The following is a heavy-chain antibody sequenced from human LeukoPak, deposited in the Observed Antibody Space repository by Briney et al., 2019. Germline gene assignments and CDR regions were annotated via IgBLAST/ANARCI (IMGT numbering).Heavy chain of an antibody. D-gene: IGHD3-22*01. Sequence: ASVKVSCKASGYTFTSYDINWVRQATGQGLEWMGWMNPNSGNTGYAQKLQGRVTMTTDTSTTTAYMELRSLRSDDTAVYYCARDDYYDSSEFDYWGQGTLVTVSS. CDR3: ARDDYYDSSEFDY. J-gene: IGHJ4*02. V-gene: IGHV1-8*01. CDR1: GYTFTSYD. CDR2: MNPNSGNT.